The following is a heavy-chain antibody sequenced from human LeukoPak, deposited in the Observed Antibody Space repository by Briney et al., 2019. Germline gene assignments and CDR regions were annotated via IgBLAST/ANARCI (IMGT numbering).Heavy chain of an antibody. Sequence: ASETLSLTCVVSGGPIRTSGYSWSWIRQPPGKGLECIGYIYHNGSTYYNPSLDSRVTISIDKSRNQFSLKLSSVTAADTAVYYCARMLVVTAIFDAFDIWGQGTMVTVSS. CDR3: ARMLVVTAIFDAFDI. J-gene: IGHJ3*02. V-gene: IGHV4-30-2*02. D-gene: IGHD2-21*02. CDR2: IYHNGST. CDR1: GGPIRTSGYS.